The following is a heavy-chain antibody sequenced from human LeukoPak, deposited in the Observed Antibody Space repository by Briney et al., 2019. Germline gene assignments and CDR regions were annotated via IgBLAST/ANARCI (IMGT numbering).Heavy chain of an antibody. Sequence: SETLSLTCTVSGGSISSYYWSWIRQPAGKGLEWIGRIYTSGSTNYNPSLKSRVTMSVDTSKNQFSLKLSSVTAADTAVYYCAGLYYYGSRSSFDYWGQGTLVTVSS. CDR3: AGLYYYGSRSSFDY. CDR2: IYTSGST. D-gene: IGHD3-10*01. CDR1: GGSISSYY. J-gene: IGHJ4*02. V-gene: IGHV4-4*07.